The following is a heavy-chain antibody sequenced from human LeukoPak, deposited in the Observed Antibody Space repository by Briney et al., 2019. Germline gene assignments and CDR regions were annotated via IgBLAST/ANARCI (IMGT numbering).Heavy chain of an antibody. CDR2: ISGSGGGT. CDR3: AKNLRYCSGGSCYSEYFDN. CDR1: GFTFSSYA. J-gene: IGHJ4*02. V-gene: IGHV3-23*01. Sequence: GGSLRLSCAASGFTFSSYAISWVRQAPGKGLEWVPAISGSGGGTYYADSMKGRFTISRDNSKNTLYLQMNSLRAEDTAVYYCAKNLRYCSGGSCYSEYFDNWGQGTLVTVSS. D-gene: IGHD2-15*01.